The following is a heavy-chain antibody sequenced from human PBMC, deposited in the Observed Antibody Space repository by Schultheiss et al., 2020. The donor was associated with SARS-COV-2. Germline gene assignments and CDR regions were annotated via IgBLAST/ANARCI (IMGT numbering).Heavy chain of an antibody. J-gene: IGHJ4*02. Sequence: SLKISCAASGFTFDDYAMHWVRQAPGKGLEWVSGISWNSGSIGYADSVKGRFTISRDNAKNSLYLQMNSLRAEDTALYYCARGFDYWGQGTLVTVSS. CDR1: GFTFDDYA. V-gene: IGHV3-9*01. CDR3: ARGFDY. CDR2: ISWNSGSI.